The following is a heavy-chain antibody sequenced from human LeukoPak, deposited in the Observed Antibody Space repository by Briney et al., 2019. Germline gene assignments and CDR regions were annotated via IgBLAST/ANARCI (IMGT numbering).Heavy chain of an antibody. Sequence: PSETQSLTCAVYGGSFSGYYWSWIRQPPGKGLEWIGEINHSGSTNYNPSLKSRVTISVDTSKNQFSLKLSSVTAADTAVYYCVRYFDWFLPFDYWGQGTLVTVSS. CDR2: INHSGST. CDR1: GGSFSGYY. D-gene: IGHD3-9*01. CDR3: VRYFDWFLPFDY. J-gene: IGHJ4*02. V-gene: IGHV4-34*01.